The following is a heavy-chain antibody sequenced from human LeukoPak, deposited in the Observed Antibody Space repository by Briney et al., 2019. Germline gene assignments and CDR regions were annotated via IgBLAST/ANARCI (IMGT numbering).Heavy chain of an antibody. J-gene: IGHJ4*02. CDR3: ASGGITIFGVVIPNPDY. Sequence: ASVKVSCKASGYTFSDYFMNWVRQAPGQGLEWMGWINPYSGDTDYPRNFQGRVTMTRDTSISTAYMELSRLRSDDTAVYYCASGGITIFGVVIPNPDYWGQGTLVTVSS. V-gene: IGHV1-2*02. CDR1: GYTFSDYF. D-gene: IGHD3-3*01. CDR2: INPYSGDT.